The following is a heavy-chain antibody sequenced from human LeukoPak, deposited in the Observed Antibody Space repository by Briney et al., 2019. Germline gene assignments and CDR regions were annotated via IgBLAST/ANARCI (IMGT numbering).Heavy chain of an antibody. CDR2: IYSGGST. D-gene: IGHD5-24*01. CDR3: ARGGVEMATMGFVDYYYYYYMDV. J-gene: IGHJ6*03. CDR1: GFTVSSNY. Sequence: GGSLRLSCAASGFTVSSNYMSWVRQAPGKGLEWVSVIYSGGSTYYADSVKGRFTISRDNSKNTLYLQMNSLRAEDTAVYYCARGGVEMATMGFVDYYYYYYMDVWGKGTTVTVSS. V-gene: IGHV3-53*01.